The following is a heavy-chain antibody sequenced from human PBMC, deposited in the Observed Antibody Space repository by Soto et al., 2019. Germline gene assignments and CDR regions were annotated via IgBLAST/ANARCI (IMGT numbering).Heavy chain of an antibody. CDR2: IYSGGST. CDR3: ARDTPAADGYYYGMDV. V-gene: IGHV3-53*01. D-gene: IGHD6-13*01. Sequence: PGGSLRLSCAASGFTVSSNYMSWVRQAPGKGLEWVSVIYSGGSTYYADSVKGRFTISRDNSKNTLYLQMNSLRAEDTAVYYCARDTPAADGYYYGMDVWGQGTTVTVSS. CDR1: GFTVSSNY. J-gene: IGHJ6*02.